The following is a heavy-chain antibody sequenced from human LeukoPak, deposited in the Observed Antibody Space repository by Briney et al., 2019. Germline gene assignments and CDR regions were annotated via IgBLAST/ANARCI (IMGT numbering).Heavy chain of an antibody. CDR3: AKFVPGGYDAFDI. CDR1: GFTFSSYA. Sequence: GGSLRLSCAASGFTFSSYAMSWVRQAPGKGLEWVSTITNNGGSTYYADSVKGRFTISRDNSKNTLYLQMNSLRAEDTAVYYCAKFVPGGYDAFDIWGQGTMVTVPS. CDR2: ITNNGGST. J-gene: IGHJ3*02. D-gene: IGHD3-10*02. V-gene: IGHV3-23*01.